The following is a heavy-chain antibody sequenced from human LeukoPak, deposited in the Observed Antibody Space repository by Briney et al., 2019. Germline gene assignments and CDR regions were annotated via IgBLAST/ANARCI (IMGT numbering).Heavy chain of an antibody. V-gene: IGHV3-23*01. Sequence: GGSLRLSCAASGFTFSSYAMSWVRQAPGKGLEWVSAISGSGGSTYYADSVKGRFTISRDNSKNTLYLQMNSLRAGDTAVYYCAKEGASETTVTSNFFYWGQGTLVTVSS. CDR1: GFTFSSYA. D-gene: IGHD4-17*01. CDR3: AKEGASETTVTSNFFY. CDR2: ISGSGGST. J-gene: IGHJ4*02.